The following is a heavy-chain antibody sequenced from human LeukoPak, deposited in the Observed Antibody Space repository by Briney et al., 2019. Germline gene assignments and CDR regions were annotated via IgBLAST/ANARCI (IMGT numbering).Heavy chain of an antibody. J-gene: IGHJ4*02. D-gene: IGHD3-10*01. Sequence: PGGSLRLSCAASGFTFSSYGMHWVRQAPGKGLEWVAVIWYDGSKTYYGESVKGRFTISRDDPKKTLYLQMDSLRDEDTAVYYCAGDERSKYLDLWGQGTLVIVSS. CDR1: GFTFSSYG. V-gene: IGHV3-33*01. CDR3: AGDERSKYLDL. CDR2: IWYDGSKT.